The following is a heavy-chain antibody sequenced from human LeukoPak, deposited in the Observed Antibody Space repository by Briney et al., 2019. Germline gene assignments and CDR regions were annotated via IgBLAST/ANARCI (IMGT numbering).Heavy chain of an antibody. D-gene: IGHD3-10*01. CDR3: AKARSSYGSGSYQPFDY. Sequence: GGSLRLSCAASGFTFSSYAMSWVRQAPGKGLEWVSAISGSGGSTYYADSVKGRFTISRDNSKNTLYLQMNSLRAEDTAVYYCAKARSSYGSGSYQPFDYWGQGTLVTVSS. J-gene: IGHJ4*02. CDR1: GFTFSSYA. CDR2: ISGSGGST. V-gene: IGHV3-23*01.